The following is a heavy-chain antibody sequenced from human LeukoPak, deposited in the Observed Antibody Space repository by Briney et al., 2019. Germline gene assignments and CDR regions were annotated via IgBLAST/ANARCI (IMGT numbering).Heavy chain of an antibody. Sequence: SVKVSCKASGGTFSSYAISWVRQAPGQGLEWMGRIIPIFGTANYAQKFQGRVTITTDESTSTAYMELSSLRSEDTAVYYRARELYYYDSSGHFDYWGQGTLVTVSS. CDR3: ARELYYYDSSGHFDY. CDR1: GGTFSSYA. D-gene: IGHD3-22*01. V-gene: IGHV1-69*05. CDR2: IIPIFGTA. J-gene: IGHJ4*02.